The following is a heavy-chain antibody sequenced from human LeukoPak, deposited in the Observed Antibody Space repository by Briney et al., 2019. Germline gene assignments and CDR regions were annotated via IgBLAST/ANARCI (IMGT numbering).Heavy chain of an antibody. V-gene: IGHV3-7*01. Sequence: GGSLRLSCAASGFTFSIYWMSWVRQAPGKGLEWVANIKQDGSEKYYVDSVKGRFTISRDNSKNTLYLQMNSLRAEDTAVYYCARDHITMVRGVIDYYYYGMDVWGQGTTVTVSS. CDR3: ARDHITMVRGVIDYYYYGMDV. CDR2: IKQDGSEK. J-gene: IGHJ6*02. D-gene: IGHD3-10*01. CDR1: GFTFSIYW.